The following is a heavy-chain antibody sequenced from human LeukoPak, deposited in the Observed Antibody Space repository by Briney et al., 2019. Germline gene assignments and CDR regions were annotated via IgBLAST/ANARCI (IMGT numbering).Heavy chain of an antibody. J-gene: IGHJ4*02. CDR1: GFTFSSYW. V-gene: IGHV3-7*01. CDR3: ARVSAAMDLFTANYFDY. Sequence: GGSLRLSCAASGFTFSSYWMSWVRQAPGKGLEWVANIKQDGSEKYYVDSVKGRFTISRDNAKNSLYLQMNSLRAEDTAVYYCARVSAAMDLFTANYFDYWGQGTLVTVSS. CDR2: IKQDGSEK. D-gene: IGHD2-2*01.